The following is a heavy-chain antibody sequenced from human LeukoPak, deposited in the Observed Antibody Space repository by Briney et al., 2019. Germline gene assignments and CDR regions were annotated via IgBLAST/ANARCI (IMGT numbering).Heavy chain of an antibody. Sequence: GGSLRLSCAASGFTFSSYAMSWVRQAPGKGLEWVSTISGSGGSTHYADSVKGRFTISRDNSKNTLYLQMNSLRAEDTAVYYCAKDPTTGTTPNWFDPWGQGTLVTVSS. J-gene: IGHJ5*02. CDR2: ISGSGGST. D-gene: IGHD1-1*01. CDR3: AKDPTTGTTPNWFDP. V-gene: IGHV3-23*01. CDR1: GFTFSSYA.